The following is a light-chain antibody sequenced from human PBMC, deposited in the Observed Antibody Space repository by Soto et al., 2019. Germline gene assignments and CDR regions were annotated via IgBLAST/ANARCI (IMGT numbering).Light chain of an antibody. CDR1: QSISGF. CDR3: QQTLNTPYT. CDR2: GAS. Sequence: DVHMTQSRSSLCASVGDRVTITCLASQSISGFLNWYQQKPGKAPNLVIFGASNLESGVPSRFRGSGSGTDPTLTISGLQPEDFATYFCQQTLNTPYTLGQATK. J-gene: IGKJ2*01. V-gene: IGKV1-39*01.